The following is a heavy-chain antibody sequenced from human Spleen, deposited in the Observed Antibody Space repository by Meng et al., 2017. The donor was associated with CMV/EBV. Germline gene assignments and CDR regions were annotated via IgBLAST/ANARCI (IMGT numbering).Heavy chain of an antibody. V-gene: IGHV3-21*01. CDR1: GFTFSSYS. Sequence: GGSLRLSCAASGFTFSSYSMNWVRQAPGKGLEWVSSISSSSSYIYYADSVKGRFTISSDNAKNSLYLQMNSLRAEDTAVYYCARGELRFLEWLLTPPFYYYGMDVWGQGTTVTVSS. CDR3: ARGELRFLEWLLTPPFYYYGMDV. CDR2: ISSSSSYI. J-gene: IGHJ6*02. D-gene: IGHD3-3*01.